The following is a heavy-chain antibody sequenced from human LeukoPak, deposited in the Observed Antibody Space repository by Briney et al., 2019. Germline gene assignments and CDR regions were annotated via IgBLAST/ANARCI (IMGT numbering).Heavy chain of an antibody. J-gene: IGHJ4*02. CDR3: ARGYWNYDY. V-gene: IGHV4-38-2*01. Sequence: SETLSLTCAVPGYSISSGYYWGWIRQPPGKGLEWIGSIYHSGSTYYNPSLKSRVTISVDTSKNQFSLKLSSVTAADTAVYYCARGYWNYDYWGQGTLVTVSS. CDR1: GYSISSGYY. D-gene: IGHD1-1*01. CDR2: IYHSGST.